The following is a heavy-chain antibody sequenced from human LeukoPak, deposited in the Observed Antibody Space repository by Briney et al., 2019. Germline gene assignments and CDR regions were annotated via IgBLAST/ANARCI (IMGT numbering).Heavy chain of an antibody. CDR2: ISGSGGSA. V-gene: IGHV3-23*01. J-gene: IGHJ4*02. Sequence: GGSLRLSCAASGFTFSTYAMSWVRQAPGEGLELVSVISGSGGSAYYAASVKGRFTISRDNSKNTLNLQMNSLRAEDTAVYYCATRPRYYYGSGSYSGHDYWGQGTLVTVSS. CDR3: ATRPRYYYGSGSYSGHDY. CDR1: GFTFSTYA. D-gene: IGHD3-10*01.